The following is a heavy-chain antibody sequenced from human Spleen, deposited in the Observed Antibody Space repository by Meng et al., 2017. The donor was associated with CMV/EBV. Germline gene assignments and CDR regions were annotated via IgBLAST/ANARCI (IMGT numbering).Heavy chain of an antibody. CDR3: ARGTIAVAGHYFDY. D-gene: IGHD6-19*01. V-gene: IGHV4-34*01. CDR2: INHSGST. CDR1: GGSFSGYY. J-gene: IGHJ4*02. Sequence: SETLSLTCAVYGGSFSGYYWSWIRQPPGKGLEWIGEINHSGSTNYNPSLKSRVTISVDTSKNQFSLKLSSVTAADTAVYYCARGTIAVAGHYFDYWGQGTLVTVSS.